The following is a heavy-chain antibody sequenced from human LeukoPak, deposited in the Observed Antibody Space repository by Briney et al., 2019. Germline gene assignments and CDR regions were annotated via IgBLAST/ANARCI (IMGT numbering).Heavy chain of an antibody. D-gene: IGHD2-21*02. CDR2: IKSKTDGGTT. V-gene: IGHV3-15*01. CDR3: TTLLERGDDAFDV. J-gene: IGHJ3*01. Sequence: GGSLRLSCAASGFTFSNAWMSWVRQAPGKGLEWVGRIKSKTDGGTTDYAAPVKGRFTISRDDSKNTLYLQMNSLKTEDTAVYYCTTLLERGDDAFDVWGKGTTVTVSS. CDR1: GFTFSNAW.